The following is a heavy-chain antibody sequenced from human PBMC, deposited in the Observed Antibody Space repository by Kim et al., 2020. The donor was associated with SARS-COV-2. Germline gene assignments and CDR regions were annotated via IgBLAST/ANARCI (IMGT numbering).Heavy chain of an antibody. CDR3: ARGGYCSGGSCYQTY. D-gene: IGHD2-15*01. V-gene: IGHV3-66*01. J-gene: IGHJ4*02. Sequence: DSGKGRFTISRDNSKNTLYLQMNSLRAEDTAVYYCARGGYCSGGSCYQTYWGQGTLVTVSS.